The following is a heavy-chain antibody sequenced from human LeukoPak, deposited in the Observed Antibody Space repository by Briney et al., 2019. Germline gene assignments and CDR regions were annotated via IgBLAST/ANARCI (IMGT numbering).Heavy chain of an antibody. V-gene: IGHV3-7*03. CDR2: INQDGTEK. CDR1: GFTFSSYW. D-gene: IGHD6-19*01. Sequence: QAGGSLRLSCAASGFTFSSYWMSWVRQAPGEGLEWVAKINQDGTEKAYVDSVRGRFTISRDNAKNSLFLQMNSLRADDTAVYYCATIAVAGTDAFDIWGQGTMVTVSS. CDR3: ATIAVAGTDAFDI. J-gene: IGHJ3*02.